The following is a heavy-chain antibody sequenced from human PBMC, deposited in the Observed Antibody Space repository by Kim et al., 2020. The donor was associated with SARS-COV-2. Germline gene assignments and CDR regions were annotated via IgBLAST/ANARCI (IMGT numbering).Heavy chain of an antibody. J-gene: IGHJ5*02. CDR3: ARGKSEDTAMVTGWFDP. D-gene: IGHD5-18*01. V-gene: IGHV4-34*01. Sequence: LKRRVTISVDTSKNQFSLKLSSVTAADTAVYYCARGKSEDTAMVTGWFDPWGQGTLVTVSS.